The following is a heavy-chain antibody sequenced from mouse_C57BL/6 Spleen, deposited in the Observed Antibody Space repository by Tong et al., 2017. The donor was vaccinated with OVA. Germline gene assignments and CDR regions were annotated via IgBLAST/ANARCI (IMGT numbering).Heavy chain of an antibody. CDR3: ASGGSPFAY. Sequence: VQLQESGAELVKPGASVKLSCKASGYTFTEYTIHWVKQRSGQGLEWIGWIYPRDGSTKYNEKFKGKATLTVDTSSSTAYMELHSLTSEDTAVYYCASGGSPFAYWGQGTLVTVSA. V-gene: IGHV1-85*01. CDR2: IYPRDGST. J-gene: IGHJ3*01. CDR1: GYTFTEYT. D-gene: IGHD1-1*01.